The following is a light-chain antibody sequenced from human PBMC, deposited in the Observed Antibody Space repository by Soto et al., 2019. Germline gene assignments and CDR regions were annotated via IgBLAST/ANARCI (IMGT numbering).Light chain of an antibody. Sequence: DIQMTPATSSFYAAIVERVRINFRAHQGSGKALAWYQQTPGTPPRRLIFTASNLQYGVPSRFSGGGSGTEFTLTISSLQPDDFATYYCQQYSTYPLTCGRGTTGDIK. V-gene: IGKV1-17*01. CDR2: TAS. CDR1: QGSGKA. J-gene: IGKJ4*02. CDR3: QQYSTYPLT.